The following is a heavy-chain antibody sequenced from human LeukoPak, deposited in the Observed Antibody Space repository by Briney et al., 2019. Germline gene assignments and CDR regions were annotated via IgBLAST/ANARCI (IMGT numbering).Heavy chain of an antibody. J-gene: IGHJ4*02. D-gene: IGHD3-10*01. CDR3: ARENHGEGYYFDY. CDR1: GFTFSRYS. CDR2: ISSSSSSI. V-gene: IGHV3-48*02. Sequence: GGSLRPSCAASGFTFSRYSMNWVRQAPGKGLEWVSKISSSSSSIYYADSVKGRFTISRDNAKNSLYLQMNSLRDEDTAVYYCARENHGEGYYFDYWGQGTLVTVSS.